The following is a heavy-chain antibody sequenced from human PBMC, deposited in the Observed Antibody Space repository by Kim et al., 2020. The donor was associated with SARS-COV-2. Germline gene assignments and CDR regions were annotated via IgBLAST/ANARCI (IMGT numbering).Heavy chain of an antibody. V-gene: IGHV1-69*01. D-gene: IGHD3-22*01. CDR3: ARVDDSSGYYYFDY. Sequence: AQKFQGRVTITADESTSTAYMELSSLRSEDTAVYYCARVDDSSGYYYFDYWGQGTLVTVSS. J-gene: IGHJ4*02.